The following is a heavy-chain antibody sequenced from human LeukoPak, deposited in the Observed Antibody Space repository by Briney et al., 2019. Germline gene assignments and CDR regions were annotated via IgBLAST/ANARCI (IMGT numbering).Heavy chain of an antibody. CDR2: IYYSGST. CDR3: TSNYGGNSDY. Sequence: SQTLSLTCTVSGGSISSGGYYWSWIRQHPGKGLEWIGYIYYSGSTYYNPSLKSRVTISVDTSKNQFSLKQSSVTAADTAVYYCTSNYGGNSDYWGQGTLVTVSS. D-gene: IGHD4-23*01. J-gene: IGHJ4*02. CDR1: GGSISSGGYY. V-gene: IGHV4-31*03.